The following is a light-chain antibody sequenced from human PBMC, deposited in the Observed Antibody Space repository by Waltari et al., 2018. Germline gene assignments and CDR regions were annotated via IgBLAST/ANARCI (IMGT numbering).Light chain of an antibody. CDR1: TGAVTSGHY. Sequence: QTVVTQEPSLTVSPGGTVTLTCASSTGAVTSGHYPNWFQQKPRQAPRTLIYSTNNKHSSTPARFSGSLPAGKAALTLSGVQPEDEDDYYCLLYYGDPWVFGGGTKLTVL. CDR3: LLYYGDPWV. J-gene: IGLJ3*02. V-gene: IGLV7-43*01. CDR2: STN.